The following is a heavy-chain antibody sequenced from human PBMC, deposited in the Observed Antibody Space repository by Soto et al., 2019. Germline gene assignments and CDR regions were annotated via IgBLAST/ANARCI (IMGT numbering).Heavy chain of an antibody. Sequence: VGSLRLSCAASVCTFSSCAMSCVRQSPGKWLEWVSTITGSGVYRYHTDSVQGRFTVSRDNSKDTLYLQMNSLRAEDTAVYYCARHPSEYIGNLDYWGQGTRV. CDR3: ARHPSEYIGNLDY. J-gene: IGHJ4*02. CDR1: VCTFSSCA. CDR2: ITGSGVYR. V-gene: IGHV3-23*01. D-gene: IGHD5-18*01.